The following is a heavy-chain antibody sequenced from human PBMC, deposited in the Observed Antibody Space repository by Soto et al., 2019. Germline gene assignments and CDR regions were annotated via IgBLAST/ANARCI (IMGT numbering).Heavy chain of an antibody. Sequence: PGGSLRLSCAASGLTMSWVRQAPGKGLEWVSAISGSGGITYYADSVKGRFTISRDNSKNTLYLEMNSLRAKDTAIYYCAKPHSGSNWSYEYWGQGTLVTVSS. D-gene: IGHD1-20*01. CDR2: ISGSGGIT. J-gene: IGHJ4*02. CDR1: GLT. CDR3: AKPHSGSNWSYEY. V-gene: IGHV3-23*01.